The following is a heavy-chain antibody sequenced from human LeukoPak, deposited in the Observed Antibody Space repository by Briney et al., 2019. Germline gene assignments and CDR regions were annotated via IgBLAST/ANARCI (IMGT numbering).Heavy chain of an antibody. CDR3: ARVPITLAGTKDAKYFQH. CDR2: IDTSGTTT. J-gene: IGHJ1*01. Sequence: GGSLRLSCAAYGFTFSIYEMNWVRQAPGKGLEWISYIDTSGTTTYYADSVRGRFTISRDNAKNTLYLQMNSLRAEDTAVYYCARVPITLAGTKDAKYFQHWGQGTLATVSS. V-gene: IGHV3-48*03. D-gene: IGHD6-19*01. CDR1: GFTFSIYE.